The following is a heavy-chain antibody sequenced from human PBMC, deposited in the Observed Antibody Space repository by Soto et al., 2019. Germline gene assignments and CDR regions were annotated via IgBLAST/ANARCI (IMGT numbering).Heavy chain of an antibody. CDR1: GFTFSSYG. CDR3: AKDNDLEYFQH. CDR2: ISYDGSNK. Sequence: QVQLVESGGGVVQPGRSLRLSCVASGFTFSSYGMHWVRQAPGKGLEWVAVISYDGSNKYYADSVKGRFTISRDNSKNTLYLQMNSLRAEDTAVYYCAKDNDLEYFQHWGQGTLVTVSS. V-gene: IGHV3-30*18. D-gene: IGHD2-8*01. J-gene: IGHJ1*01.